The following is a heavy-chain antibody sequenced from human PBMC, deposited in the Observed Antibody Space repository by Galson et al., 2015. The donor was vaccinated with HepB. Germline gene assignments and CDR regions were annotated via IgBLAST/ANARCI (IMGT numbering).Heavy chain of an antibody. J-gene: IGHJ1*01. D-gene: IGHD2-21*02. V-gene: IGHV3-30*18. CDR3: AKDACGGDCYYRYFQH. CDR2: ISYDGSNK. Sequence: SLRLSCAASGFTFSSYGMHWVRQAPGKGLEWVAVISYDGSNKYYADSVKGRFTISRDNSKNTLYLQMNSLRAEDTAVYYCAKDACGGDCYYRYFQHWGQGTLVTVSS. CDR1: GFTFSSYG.